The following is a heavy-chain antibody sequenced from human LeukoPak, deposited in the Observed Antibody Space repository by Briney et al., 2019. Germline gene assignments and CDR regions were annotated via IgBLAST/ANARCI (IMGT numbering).Heavy chain of an antibody. D-gene: IGHD4-17*01. CDR1: GVTFSGSA. Sequence: GGSLRLSCAASGVTFSGSAMHWVRPASGEGLEWVGRIRSKANSYATAYAASVKGRFTISRDDSKNTAYLQMNSLKTEDTAVYYCTSAPMTTVTPGYWGQGTLVTVSS. CDR2: IRSKANSYAT. J-gene: IGHJ4*02. CDR3: TSAPMTTVTPGY. V-gene: IGHV3-73*01.